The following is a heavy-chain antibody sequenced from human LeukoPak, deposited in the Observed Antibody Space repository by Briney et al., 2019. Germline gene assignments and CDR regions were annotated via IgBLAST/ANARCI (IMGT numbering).Heavy chain of an antibody. J-gene: IGHJ4*02. Sequence: ASVKVSCKASGYSLINFGISWVRQAPGQGLDWMGWISFKNGNTNSAQKLQGRVTMTTDTSTSTAYMELSSLRSDDTAVYYCAREIVTTIRQFDYWGQGTLVTVSS. D-gene: IGHD5-12*01. CDR2: ISFKNGNT. CDR1: GYSLINFG. V-gene: IGHV1-18*01. CDR3: AREIVTTIRQFDY.